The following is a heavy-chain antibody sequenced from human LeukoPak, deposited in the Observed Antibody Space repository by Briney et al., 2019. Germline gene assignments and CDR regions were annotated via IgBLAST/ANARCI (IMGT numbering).Heavy chain of an antibody. CDR1: GFTFSNAW. V-gene: IGHV3-15*01. D-gene: IGHD4-17*01. J-gene: IGHJ3*02. CDR2: IKSKTDGGTT. CDR3: ASSVHDYDYGAHGAFDI. Sequence: GGSLRLSCAASGFTFSNAWMSWVRQAPGKGLEWVGRIKSKTDGGTTDYAAPVKGRFTISRDDSKNTLYLQMNSLRAEDTAVYYCASSVHDYDYGAHGAFDIWGQGTMVTVSS.